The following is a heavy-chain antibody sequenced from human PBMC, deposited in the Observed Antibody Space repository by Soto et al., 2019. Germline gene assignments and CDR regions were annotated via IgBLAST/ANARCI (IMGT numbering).Heavy chain of an antibody. CDR1: GFSLNNYD. Sequence: PGGSLRLSCSASGFSLNNYDISWVRQAPGKGLEWVSGLIGSSGGTYYADSVKGRFTISRDNSNNTLYLQMNSLRAEDTAVYFCANLGWYNPGFDFWGQGTLVTVSS. CDR2: LIGSSGGT. V-gene: IGHV3-23*01. J-gene: IGHJ4*02. D-gene: IGHD6-19*01. CDR3: ANLGWYNPGFDF.